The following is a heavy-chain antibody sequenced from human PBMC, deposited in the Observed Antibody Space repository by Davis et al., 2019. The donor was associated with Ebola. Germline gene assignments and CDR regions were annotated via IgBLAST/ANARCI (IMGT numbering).Heavy chain of an antibody. CDR2: IRSSSTSI. CDR1: GFTVSSNY. V-gene: IGHV3-48*02. Sequence: GESLKISCAASGFTVSSNYMSWVRQAPGKGLEWVAYIRSSSTSILYADSVKGRFTISRDNGKNFLYLQMNSLRDEDTAVYYCARGDWVPNPVYYYYGMDVWGKGTTVTVSS. D-gene: IGHD2-2*01. J-gene: IGHJ6*04. CDR3: ARGDWVPNPVYYYYGMDV.